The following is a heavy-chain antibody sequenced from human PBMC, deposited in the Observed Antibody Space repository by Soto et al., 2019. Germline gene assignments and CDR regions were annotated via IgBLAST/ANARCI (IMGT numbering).Heavy chain of an antibody. CDR2: IYWDDDK. D-gene: IGHD3-22*01. Sequence: QITLKESGPTLVKPTQTLTLTCTFSGFSLSTSGVGVGWIRQPPGKALEWLALIYWDDDKRYSPSLKSRLTTXKXASKNQVVLTMTNMDPVDTATYDCAHLYDSSGYCAYWGQGTLVTVSS. CDR3: AHLYDSSGYCAY. CDR1: GFSLSTSGVG. V-gene: IGHV2-5*02. J-gene: IGHJ4*02.